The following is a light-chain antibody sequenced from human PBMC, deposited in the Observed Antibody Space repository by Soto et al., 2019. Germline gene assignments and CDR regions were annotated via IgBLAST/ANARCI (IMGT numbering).Light chain of an antibody. CDR3: QKRSSIPYT. V-gene: IGKV1-39*01. CDR1: QTISTY. CDR2: AAS. Sequence: DIQMTKSPSSLSASVGDRVTITCRASQTISTYLNWYQQNPGKAPKLLIYAASNLQNGVPSRFSGSGSGTDFTLTISSLQPEDFATYYCQKRSSIPYTFGQGTKLEIK. J-gene: IGKJ2*01.